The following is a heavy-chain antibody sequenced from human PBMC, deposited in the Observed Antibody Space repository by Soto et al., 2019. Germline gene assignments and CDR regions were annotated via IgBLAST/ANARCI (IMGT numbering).Heavy chain of an antibody. CDR3: ARDHNGGYSYYYYYPMDV. J-gene: IGHJ6*02. Sequence: ASVKVSCKASGYTFTGYYMHWVRQAPGQGLEWMGWINPNSGDTNYAQRFQGRVTMTRDTSISTAYMELSSLSSDDTAVYYCARDHNGGYSYYYYYPMDVWGQGTTVTVSS. CDR2: INPNSGDT. V-gene: IGHV1-2*02. CDR1: GYTFTGYY. D-gene: IGHD1-26*01.